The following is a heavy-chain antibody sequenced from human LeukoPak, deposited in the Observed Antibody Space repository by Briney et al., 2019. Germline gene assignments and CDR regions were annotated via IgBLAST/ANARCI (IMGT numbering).Heavy chain of an antibody. CDR2: ISGSGGST. CDR3: AKVYGSGSLVFRKRAYYFDY. Sequence: GGSLRLSCAASGFTFSSYAMSWVRQAPGKGLEGVSAISGSGGSTYYADSVKGRFTISRDNSKNTLYLQMNSLRAEDTAVYYCAKVYGSGSLVFRKRAYYFDYWGQGTLVTVSS. D-gene: IGHD3-10*01. CDR1: GFTFSSYA. V-gene: IGHV3-23*01. J-gene: IGHJ4*02.